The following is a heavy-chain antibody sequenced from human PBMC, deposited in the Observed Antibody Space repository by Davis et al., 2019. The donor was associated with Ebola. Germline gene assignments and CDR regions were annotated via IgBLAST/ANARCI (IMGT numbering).Heavy chain of an antibody. CDR1: GGSISSSSYY. J-gene: IGHJ4*02. CDR2: IYYSGST. CDR3: ARLPYYDFWSRDY. V-gene: IGHV4-39*01. D-gene: IGHD3-3*01. Sequence: SEILSLTCTVSGGSISSSSYYWGWIRQPPGKGPEWIASIYYSGSTYYNPSPKNRVTISVDTSKNQFSLKLSSVTAADTAVYYCARLPYYDFWSRDYWGQGTLVTVSS.